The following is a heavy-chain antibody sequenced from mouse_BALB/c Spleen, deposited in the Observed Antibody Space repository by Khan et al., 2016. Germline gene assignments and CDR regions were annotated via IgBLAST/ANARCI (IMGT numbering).Heavy chain of an antibody. CDR2: ISSGSSTI. CDR3: ARGGIYYGNSSWFAY. Sequence: EVELVESGGGLVQPGGSRKLSCAASGFTFSSFGMHWVSQAPEKGLEWVAYISSGSSTINYADTVKGRFTISRDNPKKTLFTQMTSLWSEDTSMYYFARGGIYYGNSSWFAYWGQGTLVTVSA. J-gene: IGHJ3*01. CDR1: GFTFSSFG. V-gene: IGHV5-17*02. D-gene: IGHD2-1*01.